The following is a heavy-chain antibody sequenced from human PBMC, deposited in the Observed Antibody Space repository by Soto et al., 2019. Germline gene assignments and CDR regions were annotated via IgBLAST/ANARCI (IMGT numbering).Heavy chain of an antibody. V-gene: IGHV1-69*13. CDR3: ARDPGYSSGWYFGSY. CDR1: GGTFSSYA. Sequence: ASVKVSCKASGGTFSSYAISWVRQAPGQGLEWMGGIIPIFGTANYAQKFQGRVTITADEPTSTAYMELSSLRSEDTAVYYCARDPGYSSGWYFGSYWGQGTLVTV. J-gene: IGHJ4*02. CDR2: IIPIFGTA. D-gene: IGHD6-19*01.